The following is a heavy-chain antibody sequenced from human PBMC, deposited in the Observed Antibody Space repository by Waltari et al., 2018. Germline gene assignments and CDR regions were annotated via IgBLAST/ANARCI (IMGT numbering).Heavy chain of an antibody. D-gene: IGHD6-13*01. V-gene: IGHV1-3*01. J-gene: IGHJ5*02. CDR3: ARDGSSSWPDNWFDP. CDR1: GYTFTSYA. CDR2: INAGNGNT. Sequence: QVQLVQSGAEVKKPGASVKVSCKASGYTFTSYAMHWVRQAPGQRLEWMGWINAGNGNTKYSQKVQGRVTITRDTSASTAYMELSSLRSEDTAVYYCARDGSSSWPDNWFDPWGQGTLVTVSS.